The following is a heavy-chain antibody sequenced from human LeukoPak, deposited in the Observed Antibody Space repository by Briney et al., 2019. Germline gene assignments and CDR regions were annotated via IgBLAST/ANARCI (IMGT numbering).Heavy chain of an antibody. CDR2: ISYDGSNK. Sequence: GGSLRHSCAASGFTVSSYAMHWVRQAPGKGLEWVAVISYDGSNKYYADSVKGRFTISRDNSKNTLYLQMNSLRAEDTAVYYCARVTAMVRGVISYYFDYWGQGTLVTVSS. CDR1: GFTVSSYA. CDR3: ARVTAMVRGVISYYFDY. J-gene: IGHJ4*02. D-gene: IGHD3-10*01. V-gene: IGHV3-30-3*01.